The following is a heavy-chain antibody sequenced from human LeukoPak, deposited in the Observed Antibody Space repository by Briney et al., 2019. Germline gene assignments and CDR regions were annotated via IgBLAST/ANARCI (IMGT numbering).Heavy chain of an antibody. Sequence: GGSLRLSCATSGFTFDDYTIHWVRQAPGKGLEWVSLITWDGARTYYADSVKGRFTISRDNSKNSLYLQMHSLRTEDTALYFCAKETTMIVGGQYFDYWGQGTLVTVSS. CDR3: AKETTMIVGGQYFDY. J-gene: IGHJ4*02. V-gene: IGHV3-43*01. D-gene: IGHD3-22*01. CDR2: ITWDGART. CDR1: GFTFDDYT.